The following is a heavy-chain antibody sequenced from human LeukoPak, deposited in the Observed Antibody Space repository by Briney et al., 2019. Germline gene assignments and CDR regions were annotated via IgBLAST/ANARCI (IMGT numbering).Heavy chain of an antibody. CDR1: GGSFSGYY. CDR3: ARGSKYYDILG. Sequence: SETLSLTCAVYGGSFSGYYWSWVRQPPGKGLEWIGEINHSGSTNYNPSLKSRVTISVDTSKNQFSLKLSSVTAADTAVYYCARGSKYYDILGWGQGTLVTVSS. CDR2: INHSGST. D-gene: IGHD3-9*01. J-gene: IGHJ4*02. V-gene: IGHV4-34*01.